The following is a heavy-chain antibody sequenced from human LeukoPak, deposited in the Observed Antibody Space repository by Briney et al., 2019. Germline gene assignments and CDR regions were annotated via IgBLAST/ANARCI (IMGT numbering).Heavy chain of an antibody. V-gene: IGHV3-30-3*01. CDR1: GFTFSSYA. D-gene: IGHD3-22*01. J-gene: IGHJ4*02. CDR2: ISYDGSNK. CDR3: AREDHYYDSSGYCDY. Sequence: GRSLRLPCAASGFTFSSYAMHWVRQAPGKGLEWVAVISYDGSNKYYADSVKGRFTISRDNSKNTLYLQMNSLRAEDTAVYYRAREDHYYDSSGYCDYWGQGTLVTVSS.